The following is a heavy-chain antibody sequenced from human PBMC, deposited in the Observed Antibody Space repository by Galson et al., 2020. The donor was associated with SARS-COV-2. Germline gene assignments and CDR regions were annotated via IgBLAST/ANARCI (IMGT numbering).Heavy chain of an antibody. CDR3: ARESRWDLYFDH. V-gene: IGHV4-61*02. J-gene: IGHJ4*02. CDR2: IYTGVNT. Sequence: SETLSLTCTVSGGSISSGSYYWSWIRQPAGKGLEWIGRIYTGVNTNYNPSLKSRVTISVDTSKNQFSLKLSAVTAADTAVSYCARESRWDLYFDHWGQGTLVTVSS. D-gene: IGHD1-26*01. CDR1: GGSISSGSYY.